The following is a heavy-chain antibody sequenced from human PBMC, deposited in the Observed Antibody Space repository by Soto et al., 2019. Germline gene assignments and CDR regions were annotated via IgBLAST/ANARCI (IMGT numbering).Heavy chain of an antibody. CDR2: VDPEDGET. J-gene: IGHJ6*02. D-gene: IGHD1-26*01. V-gene: IGHV1-69-2*01. CDR3: GTVGRLGSTGASSHVMDV. Sequence: EVQLVQSGAEVKKPGATVKISCKVSGYTFIDYFVHWVQQAPGKGLEWMGLVDPEDGETIYAEKCQGRVTITADTSTDTAYMELSSLRSEDTAVYYCGTVGRLGSTGASSHVMDVCGQVTTVTVSS. CDR1: GYTFIDYF.